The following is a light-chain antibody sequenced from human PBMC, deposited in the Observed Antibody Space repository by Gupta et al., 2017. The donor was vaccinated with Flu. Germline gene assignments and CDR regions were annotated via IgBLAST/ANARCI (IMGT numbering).Light chain of an antibody. CDR1: NSDVGHLNF. Sequence: TNSDVGHLNFVYWYQQHPGKAPILIIFEINNRPSGISHRFSGSRSGNTASLTISGLQAEDEADYICASYTDTGARLFGGGTKLTVL. J-gene: IGLJ3*02. CDR2: EIN. CDR3: ASYTDTGARL. V-gene: IGLV2-14*01.